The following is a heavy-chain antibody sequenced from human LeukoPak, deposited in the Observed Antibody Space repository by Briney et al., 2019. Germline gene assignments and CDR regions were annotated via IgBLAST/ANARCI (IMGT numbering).Heavy chain of an antibody. J-gene: IGHJ6*03. CDR3: ARGYTTGYYYMDV. CDR2: IYYSGST. D-gene: IGHD1-14*01. V-gene: IGHV4-59*01. Sequence: PPETLSLTCTDPGGFIIRYSWSCVWQPPGKGLEWIGYIYYSGSTNYNPSLKSRVTISVDTSKNQFSLKLSSATAADTAAYYCARGYTTGYYYMDVWGKGTTVTVSS. CDR1: GGFIIRYS.